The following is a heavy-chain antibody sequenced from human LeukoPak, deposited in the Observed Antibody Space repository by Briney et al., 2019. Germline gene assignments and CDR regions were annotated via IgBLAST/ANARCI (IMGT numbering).Heavy chain of an antibody. J-gene: IGHJ4*02. V-gene: IGHV3-7*01. CDR2: IRQDGSDK. CDR1: GFTFSSYG. Sequence: PGGSLRLSCAASGFTFSSYGMHWVRQAPGKGLEWVANIRQDGSDKYYVDSVKGRFTISRDNAKNSLFLQMNSLGAEDTAVYYCVRDSYTNTWHFQEKDYWGQGTQVTVSS. D-gene: IGHD2-2*02. CDR3: VRDSYTNTWHFQEKDY.